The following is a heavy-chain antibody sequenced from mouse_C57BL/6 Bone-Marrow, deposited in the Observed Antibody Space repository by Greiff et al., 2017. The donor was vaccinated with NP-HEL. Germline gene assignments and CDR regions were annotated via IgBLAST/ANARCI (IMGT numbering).Heavy chain of an antibody. V-gene: IGHV5-6*01. CDR1: GFTFSSYG. CDR2: ISSGGSYT. J-gene: IGHJ2*01. D-gene: IGHD2-1*01. Sequence: EVQVVESGGDLVKPGGSLKLSCAASGFTFSSYGMSWVRQTPDKRLEWVATISSGGSYTYYPDSVKGRFTVSRDNAKNTLYLQMSSLKSEDTAMYYCARQGGNSLDYWGQGTTLTVSS. CDR3: ARQGGNSLDY.